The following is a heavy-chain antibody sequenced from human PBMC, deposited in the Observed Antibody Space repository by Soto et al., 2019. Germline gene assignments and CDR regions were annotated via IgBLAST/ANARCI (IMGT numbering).Heavy chain of an antibody. CDR2: ISGSGGST. CDR1: GFTFRTYA. D-gene: IGHD2-2*01. J-gene: IGHJ4*02. V-gene: IGHV3-23*01. CDR3: AKDEDIVVVPAALDY. Sequence: EVQLLESGGGLVQPGGSLRLSCAASGFTFRTYAMTWARQAPGKGLEWVSAISGSGGSTYYADSVKGRFTISRDNSMDTLYLQMSSLRAEDTALYYCAKDEDIVVVPAALDYWGQGTLVTVSS.